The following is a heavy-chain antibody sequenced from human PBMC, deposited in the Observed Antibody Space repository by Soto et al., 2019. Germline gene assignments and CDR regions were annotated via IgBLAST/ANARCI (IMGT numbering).Heavy chain of an antibody. Sequence: NPSETLSLTCTVSGVSVSSGSFYWAWIRQPPGKGLEWIGFGSYSGTTNYKPSLKSRVTISVDTSRSQISLKVSSLTAADTAAYYCARGATVNQFDYWGRGTLVTVYS. CDR3: ARGATVNQFDY. J-gene: IGHJ4*02. V-gene: IGHV4-61*01. CDR1: GVSVSSGSFY. D-gene: IGHD4-17*01. CDR2: GSYSGTT.